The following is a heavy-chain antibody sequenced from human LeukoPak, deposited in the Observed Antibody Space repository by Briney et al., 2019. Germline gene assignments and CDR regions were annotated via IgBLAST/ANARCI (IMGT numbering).Heavy chain of an antibody. CDR2: ITGSGTYT. CDR3: AKWGFTYGPGYFDF. D-gene: IGHD3-10*01. V-gene: IGHV3-23*01. CDR1: GFTFANSA. J-gene: IGHJ4*02. Sequence: PGGSLRLSCTASGFTFANSAMSWVRQAPGKGLEWVSTITGSGTYTYYADFVKGRFTISRDNSRETLYLQMDSLRVEDMATYYCAKWGFTYGPGYFDFWGQGTLVTVSS.